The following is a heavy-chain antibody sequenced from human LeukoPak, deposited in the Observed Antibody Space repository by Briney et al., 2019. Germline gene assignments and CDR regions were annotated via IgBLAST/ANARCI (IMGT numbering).Heavy chain of an antibody. V-gene: IGHV1-69*04. CDR2: INRVLNIT. Sequence: RASLKVSCKTSGGTFSSSAITWVRQAPGQGLEWMGRINRVLNITSYAQKFQGRVTITADTSTSTVYMELSSLRSEETAVYYCARALGRCSGGSCSSSFDYWGQGTLVTV. D-gene: IGHD2-15*01. CDR1: GGTFSSSA. CDR3: ARALGRCSGGSCSSSFDY. J-gene: IGHJ4*02.